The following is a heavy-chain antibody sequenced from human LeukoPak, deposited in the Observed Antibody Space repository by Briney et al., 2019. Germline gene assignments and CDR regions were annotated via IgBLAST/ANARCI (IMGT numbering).Heavy chain of an antibody. Sequence: SETLSLTCTVSGYAITSGGFSWNWIRQPPGKGLEWIGCIYDRGPAYYNPSLKSRFTISVDRPKNQFFLNVTSLTAADTAVYYCARSRQASGLLNSWGQGTLVVVSS. D-gene: IGHD3-10*01. V-gene: IGHV4-30-2*01. CDR1: GYAITSGGFS. CDR2: IYDRGPA. CDR3: ARSRQASGLLNS. J-gene: IGHJ4*02.